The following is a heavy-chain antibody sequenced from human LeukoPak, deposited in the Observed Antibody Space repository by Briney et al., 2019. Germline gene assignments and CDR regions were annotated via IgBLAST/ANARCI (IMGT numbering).Heavy chain of an antibody. CDR1: GGSISSYY. D-gene: IGHD3-16*01. J-gene: IGHJ4*02. CDR3: ARVGGSYPPRYFDY. Sequence: SETLSLTCTASGGSISSYYWSWIRQPPGKELEWIGYIYYSGSTNYNPSLKSRVTISVDTSKNQFSLKLSSVTAADTAVYYCARVGGSYPPRYFDYWGQGTLVTVSS. CDR2: IYYSGST. V-gene: IGHV4-59*08.